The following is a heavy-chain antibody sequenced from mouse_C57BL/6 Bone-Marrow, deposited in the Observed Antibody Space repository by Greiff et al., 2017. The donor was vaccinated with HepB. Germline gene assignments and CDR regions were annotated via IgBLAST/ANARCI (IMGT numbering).Heavy chain of an antibody. J-gene: IGHJ3*01. CDR3: ARGGTGTEGAWFAY. V-gene: IGHV7-3*01. CDR1: GFTFTDYY. Sequence: EVMLVESGGGLVQPGGSLSLSCAASGFTFTDYYMSWVRQPPGKALEWMGFIRNKANGYTTEYSASVKGRFTISRDNSQSILYLQMNALRAEDSATYYCARGGTGTEGAWFAYWGQGTLVTVSA. CDR2: IRNKANGYTT. D-gene: IGHD4-1*01.